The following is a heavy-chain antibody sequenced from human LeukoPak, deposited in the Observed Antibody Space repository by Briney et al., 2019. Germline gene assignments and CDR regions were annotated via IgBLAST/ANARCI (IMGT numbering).Heavy chain of an antibody. CDR3: ARDLRRDGYFDY. Sequence: SRTLSLTCTVSGGSISSGGYYWSWIRQHPGKGLEWIGYIYYSGSTYYNPSLKSRVTISVDTSKNQFSLKLSSVTAADTAVYYCARDLRRDGYFDYWGQGTLVTVSS. CDR1: GGSISSGGYY. V-gene: IGHV4-31*03. J-gene: IGHJ4*02. CDR2: IYYSGST. D-gene: IGHD2-21*01.